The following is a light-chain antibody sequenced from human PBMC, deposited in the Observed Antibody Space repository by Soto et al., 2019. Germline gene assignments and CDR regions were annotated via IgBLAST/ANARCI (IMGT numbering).Light chain of an antibody. CDR1: QSITNR. Sequence: DIQMTQSPSTLSSSLGDSVTITCRASQSITNRLAWYQQKPGKAPKVLIYDASNLEYGVQSRFSGSGFGTEFTLTIRSLQPDDFATYYCQQYNTYYTCGQGTKVDIK. CDR2: DAS. J-gene: IGKJ2*01. CDR3: QQYNTYYT. V-gene: IGKV1-5*01.